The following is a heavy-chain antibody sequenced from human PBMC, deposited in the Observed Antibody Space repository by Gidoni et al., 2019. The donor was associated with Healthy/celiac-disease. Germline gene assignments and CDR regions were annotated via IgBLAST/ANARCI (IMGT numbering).Heavy chain of an antibody. J-gene: IGHJ4*02. CDR2: IMSSSSYT. V-gene: IGHV3-11*06. Sequence: QVQLVESGGGLVKPGGSLRLSCAASGFTFSDYYMSWIRQAPGKGRAWVSYIMSSSSYTNYADSGKGRFTISRDNAKNSLYLQMNSLRAEDTAVDYCARGPYDILTGYYNRDYYFDYWGQGTLGTVSS. CDR3: ARGPYDILTGYYNRDYYFDY. D-gene: IGHD3-9*01. CDR1: GFTFSDYY.